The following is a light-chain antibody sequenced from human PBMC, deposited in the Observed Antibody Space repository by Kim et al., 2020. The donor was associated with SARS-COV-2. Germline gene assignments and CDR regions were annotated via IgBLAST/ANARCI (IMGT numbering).Light chain of an antibody. CDR2: RNN. Sequence: GQMVTISCSGSSSNIGSNSVYWYQQLPGTAPKLLIYRNNQRPSGVPDRFSGSKSGTSASLAISGLRSEDEADYYCAAWDDSLSGWVFGGGTKLTVL. CDR3: AAWDDSLSGWV. V-gene: IGLV1-47*01. CDR1: SSNIGSNS. J-gene: IGLJ3*02.